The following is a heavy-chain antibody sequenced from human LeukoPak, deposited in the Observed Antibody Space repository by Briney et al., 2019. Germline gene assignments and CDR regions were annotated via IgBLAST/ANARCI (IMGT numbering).Heavy chain of an antibody. Sequence: SETLSLTCAVSGGSISSGHSSWNWFRQPPGKGLEWIGYIYHSGSTYYNPSLKSRVAISVDRSKNQFSLKLSSVTAADTAVYYCARRRKHYDSSGYYFDYWGQGTLVTVSS. D-gene: IGHD3-22*01. CDR1: GGSISSGHSS. V-gene: IGHV4-30-2*01. CDR2: IYHSGST. CDR3: ARRRKHYDSSGYYFDY. J-gene: IGHJ4*02.